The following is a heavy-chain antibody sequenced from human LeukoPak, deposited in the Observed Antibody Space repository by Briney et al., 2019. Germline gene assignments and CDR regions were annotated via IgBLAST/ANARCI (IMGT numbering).Heavy chain of an antibody. D-gene: IGHD3-22*01. Sequence: GASVKVSCKASGYTFTDYYMNWMRQAPGQGLEWMGWINPNSGGTNYTQKFQGRVTMTEDTSTDTAYMELSSLRSKDTAVYYCATLTYYYDSSGYYNYFDYWGQGTLVTVSS. V-gene: IGHV1-2*02. CDR2: INPNSGGT. CDR1: GYTFTDYY. J-gene: IGHJ4*02. CDR3: ATLTYYYDSSGYYNYFDY.